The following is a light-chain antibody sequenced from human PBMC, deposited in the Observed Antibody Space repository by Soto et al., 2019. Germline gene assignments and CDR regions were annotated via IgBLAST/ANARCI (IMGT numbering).Light chain of an antibody. V-gene: IGLV1-40*01. CDR3: QSYDISLNNYV. J-gene: IGLJ1*01. Sequence: QSVLTQPPSVSGAPGQGVTISCAGSSSNIGAPYDVHWYQHLPGTAPKLLLYGGNNRPSGVPDRFSGSRSGTSASLAITGLQAEDEANYYCQSYDISLNNYVFGNGTKVNVL. CDR1: SSNIGAPYD. CDR2: GGN.